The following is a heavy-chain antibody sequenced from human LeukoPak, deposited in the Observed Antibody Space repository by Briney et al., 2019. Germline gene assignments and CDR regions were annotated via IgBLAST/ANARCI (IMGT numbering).Heavy chain of an antibody. V-gene: IGHV4-30-2*01. J-gene: IGHJ4*02. Sequence: SETLSLTCAVSGGSISSGGYSWSWIRQPPVKGLEWIGYIYHSGSTYYNPSLKSRVTISVDTSKNQFSLKLSSVTAADTAVYYCARDALRSEYSSSSPFDYWGQGTLVTVSS. CDR2: IYHSGST. CDR3: ARDALRSEYSSSSPFDY. D-gene: IGHD6-6*01. CDR1: GGSISSGGYS.